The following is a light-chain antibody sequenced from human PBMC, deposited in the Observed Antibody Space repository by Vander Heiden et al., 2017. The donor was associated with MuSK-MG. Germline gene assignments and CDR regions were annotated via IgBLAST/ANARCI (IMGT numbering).Light chain of an antibody. J-gene: IGKJ1*01. Sequence: DIQMSQSPSSLSASVGDRVTITCRATQGINNYLAWYQSKPGKIPRLLIYAASTLHPGVPSRFSGSGSGTEFTLTISSVQPEDVSTYYCLKYGAAPWTFGQGTKVEI. CDR3: LKYGAAPWT. CDR2: AAS. CDR1: QGINNY. V-gene: IGKV1-27*01.